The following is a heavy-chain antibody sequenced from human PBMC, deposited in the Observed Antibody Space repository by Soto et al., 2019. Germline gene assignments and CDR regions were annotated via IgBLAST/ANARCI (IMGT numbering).Heavy chain of an antibody. CDR1: GFTFSDYW. CDR3: ARSTWQNYCDS. V-gene: IGHV3-74*01. J-gene: IGHJ4*02. CDR2: IHNDGRST. Sequence: EVQLVESGGGLVQPGGSLRLSWAASGFTFSDYWMHWVRQTPGKGLMWISRIHNDGRSTDNADSVKGRFTISRDNTRNTLYLQMDSLRAEDTAVYSCARSTWQNYCDSWGQGTLVTVSS.